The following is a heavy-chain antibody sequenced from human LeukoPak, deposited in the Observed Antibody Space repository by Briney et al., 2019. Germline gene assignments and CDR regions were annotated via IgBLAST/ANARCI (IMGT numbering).Heavy chain of an antibody. Sequence: PSETLSLTCTVSGGSISSYYWSWIRQPPGKGLEWIGYIYYSGSTNYNPSLKSRVTISVDTSKNQSSLKLSSVTAADTAVYYCARAYYYDSSGYYYLDYWGQGTLVTVSS. V-gene: IGHV4-59*01. CDR2: IYYSGST. D-gene: IGHD3-22*01. CDR1: GGSISSYY. CDR3: ARAYYYDSSGYYYLDY. J-gene: IGHJ4*02.